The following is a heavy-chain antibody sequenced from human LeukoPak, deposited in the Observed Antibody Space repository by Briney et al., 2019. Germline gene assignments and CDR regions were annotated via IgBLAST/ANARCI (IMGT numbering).Heavy chain of an antibody. Sequence: GGSLRLSCAASGFTVSSNYMSWVRQAPGKGLEWVSVIYSGGSTYYADSVKGRFTISRDNSKNTLYLQMNSLRAEDTAVYYCARDVIAAAGTTPGFDYWGQGTLVTVSS. V-gene: IGHV3-66*01. CDR1: GFTVSSNY. CDR3: ARDVIAAAGTTPGFDY. D-gene: IGHD6-13*01. CDR2: IYSGGST. J-gene: IGHJ4*02.